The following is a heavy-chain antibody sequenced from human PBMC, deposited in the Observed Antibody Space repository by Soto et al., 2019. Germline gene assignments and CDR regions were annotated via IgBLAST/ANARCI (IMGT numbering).Heavy chain of an antibody. V-gene: IGHV1-69*13. CDR1: GGTFSSYA. CDR3: AKKAPVRKMIVVVITKDDWYFDL. J-gene: IGHJ2*01. Sequence: ASVKVSCKASGGTFSSYAISWVRQAPGQGLEWMGGIIPIFGTANYAQKFQGRVTITADESTSTAYMELSSLRSEDTAVYYCAKKAPVRKMIVVVITKDDWYFDLWGRGTLVTVSS. CDR2: IIPIFGTA. D-gene: IGHD3-22*01.